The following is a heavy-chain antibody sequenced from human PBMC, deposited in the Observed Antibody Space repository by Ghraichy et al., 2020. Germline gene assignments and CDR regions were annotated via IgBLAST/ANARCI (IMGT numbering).Heavy chain of an antibody. D-gene: IGHD3-16*02. V-gene: IGHV3-21*01. CDR1: GFTFSSYT. Sequence: GGSLRLSCVASGFTFSSYTMNWVRQAPGKGLEYISSIGSSSTYIYYADSVKGRFTISRDNAKNSLYLQMNSLRAEDTAVYYCARGSSYLGYWGQGTLVIVSS. CDR2: IGSSSTYI. J-gene: IGHJ4*02. CDR3: ARGSSYLGY.